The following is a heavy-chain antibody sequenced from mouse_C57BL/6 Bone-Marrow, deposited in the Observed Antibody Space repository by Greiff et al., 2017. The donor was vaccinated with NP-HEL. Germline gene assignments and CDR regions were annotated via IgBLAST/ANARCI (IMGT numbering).Heavy chain of an antibody. V-gene: IGHV1-82*01. CDR2: IYPGDGDT. CDR3: APRNDGYYGDYFDY. D-gene: IGHD2-3*01. J-gene: IGHJ2*01. Sequence: QVQLQQSGPELVKPGASVKISCKASGYAFSSSWMNWVKQRPGKGLEWIGRIYPGDGDTNYNGKFKGKATLTADKSSSTAYMQLSSLTSEDSAVYFCAPRNDGYYGDYFDYWGQGTTLTVSS. CDR1: GYAFSSSW.